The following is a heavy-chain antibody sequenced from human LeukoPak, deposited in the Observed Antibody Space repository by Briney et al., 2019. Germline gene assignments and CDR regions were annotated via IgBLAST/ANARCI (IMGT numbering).Heavy chain of an antibody. J-gene: IGHJ3*02. CDR3: ASTGTLGYCSSTSCFDDAFDI. Sequence: SVKVSCKASGGTFSSYAISWVRQAPGQGLEWMGRIIPTFGTANYAQKFQGRVTITTDESTSTAYMELSSLRSEDTAVYYCASTGTLGYCSSTSCFDDAFDIWGQGTMVTVSS. D-gene: IGHD2-2*01. V-gene: IGHV1-69*05. CDR1: GGTFSSYA. CDR2: IIPTFGTA.